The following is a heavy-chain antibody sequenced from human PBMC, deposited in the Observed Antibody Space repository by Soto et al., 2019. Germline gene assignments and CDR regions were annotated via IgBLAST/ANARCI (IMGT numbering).Heavy chain of an antibody. Sequence: ASVKVSCKASGYTFTSYGISWVRQAPGQGLEWMGWISAYNGNTNYAQKLQGRVTVTTDTSTSTAYMELRSLRSDDTAVYYCARVRVAVAGTRVGNWFDPWGQGTLVTVSS. J-gene: IGHJ5*02. CDR1: GYTFTSYG. V-gene: IGHV1-18*04. CDR3: ARVRVAVAGTRVGNWFDP. D-gene: IGHD6-19*01. CDR2: ISAYNGNT.